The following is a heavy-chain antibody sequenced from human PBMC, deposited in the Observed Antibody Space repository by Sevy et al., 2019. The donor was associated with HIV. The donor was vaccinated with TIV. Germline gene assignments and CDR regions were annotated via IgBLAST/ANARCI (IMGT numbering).Heavy chain of an antibody. CDR1: GGSISSGSYY. J-gene: IGHJ4*02. CDR2: IHYSGST. V-gene: IGHV4-61*01. CDR3: ARDSGSYPYYFDY. D-gene: IGHD1-26*01. Sequence: SETLSLTWTVSGGSISSGSYYWSWIRQSPGKGLEWIGYIHYSGSTNYNPSLKSRVTISVDTSKNQFSLKLSSVTAADTALYYCARDSGSYPYYFDYWGQGTLVTVSS.